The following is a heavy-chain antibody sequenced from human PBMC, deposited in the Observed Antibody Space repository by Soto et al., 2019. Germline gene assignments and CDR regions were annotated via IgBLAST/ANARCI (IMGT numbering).Heavy chain of an antibody. Sequence: GASVKVSCKASGYTFTSYYMHWVRQAPGQGLEWMGIINPSGGNTNYAQRFQGRVTMTRDTSTTTVYMELSSLRSEDTAVYYCARDFYEQQLDYWGQGTLVTVSS. D-gene: IGHD6-13*01. V-gene: IGHV1-46*01. CDR2: INPSGGNT. CDR3: ARDFYEQQLDY. CDR1: GYTFTSYY. J-gene: IGHJ4*02.